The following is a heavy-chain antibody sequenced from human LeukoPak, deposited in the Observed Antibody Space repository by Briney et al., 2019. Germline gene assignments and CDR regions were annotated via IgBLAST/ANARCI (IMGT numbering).Heavy chain of an antibody. D-gene: IGHD3-22*01. J-gene: IGHJ4*02. CDR3: ARPPRDYYDSSGYFDY. CDR2: ISSSSSTI. CDR1: GFTFSSYS. Sequence: GGSLRLSCAASGFTFSSYSMNWVRQAPGKGLEWVSSISSSSSTIYYADSVKGRFTISRDNAKNSLYLQMNSLRAEDTAVYYCARPPRDYYDSSGYFDYWGQGTLVTVSS. V-gene: IGHV3-48*04.